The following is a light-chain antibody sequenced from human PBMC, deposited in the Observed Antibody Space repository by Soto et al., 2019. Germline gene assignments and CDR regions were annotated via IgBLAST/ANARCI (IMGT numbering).Light chain of an antibody. Sequence: QSVLTQPPSASETPGQRVTISCTGSNSNIGNNFAYWYQQFPGTAPKLLISRNNQRPSGVSDRFSGSKSGTSASLAISGLRSEDEADYYCAAWDDSLPGPVFGEGTKVTVL. CDR2: RNN. CDR1: NSNIGNNF. V-gene: IGLV1-47*01. CDR3: AAWDDSLPGPV. J-gene: IGLJ3*02.